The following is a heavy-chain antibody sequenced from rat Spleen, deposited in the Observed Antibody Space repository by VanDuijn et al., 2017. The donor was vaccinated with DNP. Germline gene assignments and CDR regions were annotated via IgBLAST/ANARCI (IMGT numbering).Heavy chain of an antibody. CDR3: ARSEMYTTDYYSYFDY. CDR2: ISSGGST. D-gene: IGHD1-6*01. Sequence: QVQLKESGPGLVQPSQTLSLTCTVSGFSLTKDGVSWVRQPPGKGLEWIAAISSGGSTYYISTLKSRLTISRDTSKSQVFLKMDSLQTEDTAMYFCARSEMYTTDYYSYFDYWGQGTLVTVSS. CDR1: GFSLTKDG. J-gene: IGHJ3*01. V-gene: IGHV2S12*01.